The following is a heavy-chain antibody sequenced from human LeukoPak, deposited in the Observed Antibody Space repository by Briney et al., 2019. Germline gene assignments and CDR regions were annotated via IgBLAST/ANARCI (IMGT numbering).Heavy chain of an antibody. CDR3: ARDSGMVRGEAYYYYGMDV. D-gene: IGHD3-10*01. Sequence: SETLSVTCAVSGGSISSGGYSWSWIRQPPGKGLEWIGYIYHSGSTYYNPSLKSRVTISVDRSKNQFSLKLSSVTAADTAVYYCARDSGMVRGEAYYYYGMDVWGKGTTVTVSS. CDR1: GGSISSGGYS. V-gene: IGHV4-30-2*01. J-gene: IGHJ6*04. CDR2: IYHSGST.